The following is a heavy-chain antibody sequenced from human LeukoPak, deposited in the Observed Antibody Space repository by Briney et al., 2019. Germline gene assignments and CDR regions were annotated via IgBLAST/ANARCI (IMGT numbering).Heavy chain of an antibody. V-gene: IGHV5-51*01. CDR1: GYSFSNYW. CDR3: ARAPTSVSNPYYFDS. D-gene: IGHD4-11*01. CDR2: IYPGDYDT. Sequence: GESLKNSCKGSGYSFSNYWIAWVRQMPGKGLEYMGIIYPGDYDTRYSPSFRGQVTISVDKSIATAYLQWASLKASDTATYYCARAPTSVSNPYYFDSWGQGTLVTVSS. J-gene: IGHJ4*02.